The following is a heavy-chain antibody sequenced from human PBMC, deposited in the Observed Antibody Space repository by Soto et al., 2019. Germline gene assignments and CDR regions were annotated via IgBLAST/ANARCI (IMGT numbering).Heavy chain of an antibody. J-gene: IGHJ4*02. CDR2: ISYDGSNK. CDR1: GFTFSSYG. D-gene: IGHD6-19*01. Sequence: GGSLRLSCAASGFTFSSYGMHWVRQAPGKGLEWVAVISYDGSNKYYADSVKGRFTISRDNSKNTLYLQMNSLRAEDTAVYYCAKLLALPPYSSGWYYFDYWGQGTLVTVSS. CDR3: AKLLALPPYSSGWYYFDY. V-gene: IGHV3-30*18.